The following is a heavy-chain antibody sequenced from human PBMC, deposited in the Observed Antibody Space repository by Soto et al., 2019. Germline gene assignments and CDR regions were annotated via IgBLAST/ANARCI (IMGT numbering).Heavy chain of an antibody. V-gene: IGHV4-59*01. J-gene: IGHJ5*02. CDR1: GGSISSYY. D-gene: IGHD2-15*01. Sequence: SETLSLTCTVCGGSISSYYWSWIRQPPGKGLEWIGYIYYSGSTNYNPSLKSRVTISVDTSKNQFSLKLSSVTAADTAVYYCARGGYCSGGSCYGFDPWGQGTLVTVSS. CDR3: ARGGYCSGGSCYGFDP. CDR2: IYYSGST.